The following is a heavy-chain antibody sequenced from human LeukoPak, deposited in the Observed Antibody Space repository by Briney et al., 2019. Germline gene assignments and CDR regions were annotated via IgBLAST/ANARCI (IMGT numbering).Heavy chain of an antibody. J-gene: IGHJ4*02. V-gene: IGHV3-33*01. CDR3: AREIFGSGSSPDY. CDR2: IWHDASHT. Sequence: GGSLRLSCAASGFSFSTYAMHWVRQAPGKGLEWVALIWHDASHTFYTDYVKGRFTISRDNSKNTVYLQMNSLGGEDTAVYYCAREIFGSGSSPDYWGQGTLVTVSS. CDR1: GFSFSTYA. D-gene: IGHD3-10*01.